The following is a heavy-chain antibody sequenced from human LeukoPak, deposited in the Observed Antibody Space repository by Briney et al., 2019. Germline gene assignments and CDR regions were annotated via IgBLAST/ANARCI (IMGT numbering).Heavy chain of an antibody. CDR1: GFTFSDYY. CDR2: IDTSGSTI. J-gene: IGHJ4*02. Sequence: GGSLRLSCAASGFTFSDYYMSWFRQAPGKGLEWVSYIDTSGSTIHYADSVKGRFTISRDNAKTSLYLQMNSLRAEDTAVYYCAKDGYSSSWYSQYYFDYWGQGTLVTVSS. D-gene: IGHD6-13*01. V-gene: IGHV3-11*04. CDR3: AKDGYSSSWYSQYYFDY.